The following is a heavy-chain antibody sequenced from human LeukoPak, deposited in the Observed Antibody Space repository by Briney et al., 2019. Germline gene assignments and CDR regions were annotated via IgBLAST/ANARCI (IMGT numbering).Heavy chain of an antibody. Sequence: GGSLRLSCAASGFTFSSYSMNWVRQAPGKGLEWVSYISSSGSTIYYADSVKGRFTISRDNAKNSLYLQMNSLRAEDTAVYYCARGPSMVRGVSDYWGQGTLVTVSS. J-gene: IGHJ4*02. CDR3: ARGPSMVRGVSDY. CDR1: GFTFSSYS. CDR2: ISSSGSTI. D-gene: IGHD3-10*01. V-gene: IGHV3-48*04.